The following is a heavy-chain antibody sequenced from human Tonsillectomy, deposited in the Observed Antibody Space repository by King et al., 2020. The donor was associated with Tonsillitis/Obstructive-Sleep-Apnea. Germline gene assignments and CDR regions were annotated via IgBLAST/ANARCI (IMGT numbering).Heavy chain of an antibody. CDR2: INHSGST. V-gene: IGHV4-34*01. J-gene: IGHJ4*02. D-gene: IGHD4-11*01. Sequence: VQLQQWGAGLLKPSETLSLTCAVYGGSFSDYYWSWIRQPPGKGLEWIGEINHSGSTNYNPSLKSRVTISVDTSKNQFSLKVNSMTAADTTVYYCARGPAATTSRIDYWGQGTLVTVSS. CDR3: ARGPAATTSRIDY. CDR1: GGSFSDYY.